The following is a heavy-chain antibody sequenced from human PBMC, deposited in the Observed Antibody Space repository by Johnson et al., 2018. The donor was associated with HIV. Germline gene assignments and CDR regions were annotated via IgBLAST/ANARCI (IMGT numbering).Heavy chain of an antibody. CDR1: GFTFSNFG. Sequence: QVQLVESGGGLVQPGRSLRLSCAASGFTFSNFGFHWVRQAPGKGLQWVAAISFAGTTFYADSVKGRFTIYRDNSKDTVFLQMNSLRAEDTAFYYCAKDTGAFDIWGQGTMVTVSS. CDR3: AKDTGAFDI. CDR2: ISFAGTT. V-gene: IGHV3-30*18. D-gene: IGHD4-17*01. J-gene: IGHJ3*02.